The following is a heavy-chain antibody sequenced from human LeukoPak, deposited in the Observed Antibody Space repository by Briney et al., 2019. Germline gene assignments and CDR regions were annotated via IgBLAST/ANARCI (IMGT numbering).Heavy chain of an antibody. CDR3: ARARYDSSGYYSWFDY. D-gene: IGHD3-22*01. V-gene: IGHV4-59*01. J-gene: IGHJ4*02. CDR1: GGSISSYY. Sequence: SETLSLTCTVSGGSISSYYWSWIRQPPGKGLEWIGYIDYSGSTKYNPSLRGRVTISVDTSKKQFSLKLTSVTAADTAVYYCARARYDSSGYYSWFDYWGQGTLVTVSS. CDR2: IDYSGST.